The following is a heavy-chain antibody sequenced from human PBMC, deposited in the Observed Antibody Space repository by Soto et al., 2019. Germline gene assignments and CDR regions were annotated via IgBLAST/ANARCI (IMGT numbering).Heavy chain of an antibody. CDR1: GYSFTSYW. D-gene: IGHD2-2*01. CDR2: IYPGDSDT. J-gene: IGHJ6*02. V-gene: IGHV5-51*01. CDR3: ARHLFFCSSTSCHNYYYYGMDV. Sequence: GESLKISCKGSGYSFTSYWIGWVRQMPGKGLEWMGIIYPGDSDTRYSPSFQGQVTISADKSISTAYLQWSSLKASDTAMYYCARHLFFCSSTSCHNYYYYGMDVWGQGTTVTVSS.